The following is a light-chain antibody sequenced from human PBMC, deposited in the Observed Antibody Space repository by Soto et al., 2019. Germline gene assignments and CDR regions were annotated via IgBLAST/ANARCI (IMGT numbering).Light chain of an antibody. V-gene: IGKV3-11*01. J-gene: IGKJ4*01. CDR2: DAS. CDR3: QQYGRSPLT. Sequence: EIVLTQSPATLSLSPGERATLSCRASHSISSYLAWYQQKPGQPPRLVIYDASNRATGIPARFSGGGSGTDFTLTISRLEPADFAVYYCQQYGRSPLTFGGGTKVDI. CDR1: HSISSY.